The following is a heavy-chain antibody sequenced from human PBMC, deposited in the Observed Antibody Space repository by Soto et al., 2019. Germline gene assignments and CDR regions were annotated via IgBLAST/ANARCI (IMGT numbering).Heavy chain of an antibody. J-gene: IGHJ4*02. CDR1: GFTFNNYA. CDR3: GAYSSTWYDY. Sequence: EVQVLESGGGLVQPGGSLRLSCTASGFTFNNYAMNWVRQAPGKGLVWVSTMGDNGVSTYYADSVKGRLTISRDNSKNKLYLQMNSLRADDTAVYYCGAYSSTWYDYWGQGTLVTVSS. CDR2: MGDNGVST. D-gene: IGHD6-13*01. V-gene: IGHV3-23*01.